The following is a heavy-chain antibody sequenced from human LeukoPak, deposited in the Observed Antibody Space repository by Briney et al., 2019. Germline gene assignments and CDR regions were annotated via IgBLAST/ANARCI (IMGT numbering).Heavy chain of an antibody. V-gene: IGHV4-34*01. Sequence: PSETLSLTCAVYGGSFSGYYWSWIRQPPGHGLEWIGEINHSGSTNYNPSLKSRVTISVDTSKNQFSLKLSSVTAADTAVYYCARVYSTTPDYYYYGMDVWGQGTTVTVSS. CDR3: ARVYSTTPDYYYYGMDV. D-gene: IGHD6-13*01. J-gene: IGHJ6*02. CDR2: INHSGST. CDR1: GGSFSGYY.